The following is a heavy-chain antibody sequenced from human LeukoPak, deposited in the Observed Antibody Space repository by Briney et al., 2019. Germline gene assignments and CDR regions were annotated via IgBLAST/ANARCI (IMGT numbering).Heavy chain of an antibody. V-gene: IGHV3-53*01. CDR3: ARDVAFKAFDC. CDR2: IHASGNR. D-gene: IGHD5-12*01. J-gene: IGHJ4*02. Sequence: GGSLRLSCAVSGFSVNNKYISWIRQAPGRGLECVSAIHASGNRHYSDSVEGRFIISRDIYKNTIYLQMNSLRAEDTAMYYCARDVAFKAFDCWGQGTLVTVYS. CDR1: GFSVNNKY.